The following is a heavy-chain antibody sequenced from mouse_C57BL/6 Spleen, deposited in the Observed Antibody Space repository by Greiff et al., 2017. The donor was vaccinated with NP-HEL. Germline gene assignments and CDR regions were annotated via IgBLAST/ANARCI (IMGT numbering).Heavy chain of an antibody. Sequence: VKLQQPGAELVRPGSSVKLSCKASGYTFTSYWMDWVKQRPGQGLEWIGNIYPSDSETHYNQKFKDKATLTVDKSSSTAYMQLSSLTSEDSAVYYCARGRGSYFDYWGQGTTLTVSS. CDR3: ARGRGSYFDY. V-gene: IGHV1-61*01. CDR1: GYTFTSYW. J-gene: IGHJ2*01. CDR2: IYPSDSET.